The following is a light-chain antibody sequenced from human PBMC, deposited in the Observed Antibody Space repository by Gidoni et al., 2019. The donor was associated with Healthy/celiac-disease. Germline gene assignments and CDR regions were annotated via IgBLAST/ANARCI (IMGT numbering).Light chain of an antibody. Sequence: SYELTQLPSVSVSPGQTASITCSGDNLGDQYASWYQQEPGQAPILVIYEDTKRPSGIPERFSGSNSGNTAALTISGTQAMDEADYYCQAWDSSTVVFGGGTKLTVL. CDR2: EDT. CDR3: QAWDSSTVV. V-gene: IGLV3-1*01. J-gene: IGLJ2*01. CDR1: NLGDQY.